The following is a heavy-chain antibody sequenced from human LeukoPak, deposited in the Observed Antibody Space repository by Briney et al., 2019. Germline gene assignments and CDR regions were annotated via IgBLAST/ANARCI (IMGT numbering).Heavy chain of an antibody. Sequence: GGSLRLSCAASGFTFSSYAMHWVRQAPGRGLEWVAVISYDGSNKYYADSVKGRFTISRDNSKNTLYLQMNSLRAEDTAVYYCARGVGGRYWGQGTLVTVSS. V-gene: IGHV3-30*04. CDR3: ARGVGGRY. CDR2: ISYDGSNK. J-gene: IGHJ4*02. CDR1: GFTFSSYA.